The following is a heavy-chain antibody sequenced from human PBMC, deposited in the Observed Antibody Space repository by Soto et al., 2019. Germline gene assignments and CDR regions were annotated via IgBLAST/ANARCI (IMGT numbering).Heavy chain of an antibody. J-gene: IGHJ4*02. CDR2: FYFTGNT. V-gene: IGHV4-39*01. D-gene: IGHD3-22*01. CDR1: GDSITTGTYY. CDR3: ARHGIDYYDSSGYYYSPYFFDF. Sequence: SETLSLTCTVSGDSITTGTYYWGWIRQPPGKGLEWIASFYFTGNTHYSPSLKNRVSLFVDTSKNQFSLRLSSVTAADTAVYNCARHGIDYYDSSGYYYSPYFFDFRGQGTPVLVSS.